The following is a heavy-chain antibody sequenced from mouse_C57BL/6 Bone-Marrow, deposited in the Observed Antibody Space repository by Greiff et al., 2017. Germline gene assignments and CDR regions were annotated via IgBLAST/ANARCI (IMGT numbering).Heavy chain of an antibody. CDR1: GYAFTNYL. CDR3: ARRLRHYFDY. D-gene: IGHD2-2*01. V-gene: IGHV1-54*01. CDR2: INPGSGGT. Sequence: VPLQQSGAELVRPGPSVKVSCKASGYAFTNYLIEWVKQRPGQGLEWIGVINPGSGGTNYNEQFKGKETLTADKASSTAYMQLSSLTSEDSAVYFCARRLRHYFDYWGQGTTLTVSS. J-gene: IGHJ2*01.